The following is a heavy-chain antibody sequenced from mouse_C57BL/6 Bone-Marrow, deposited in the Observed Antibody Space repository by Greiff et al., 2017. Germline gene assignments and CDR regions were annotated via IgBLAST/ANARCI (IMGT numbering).Heavy chain of an antibody. D-gene: IGHD1-1*01. CDR1: GYTFTGYW. CDR3: ASPSDYYGSTFYAMDY. V-gene: IGHV1-9*01. CDR2: ILPGSGST. Sequence: VKLVESGAELMKPGASVKLSCKATGYTFTGYWIEWVKQRPGHGLEWIGEILPGSGSTNYNEKFKGKATFTADTSSNTAYMQLSSLTTEDSAIYYCASPSDYYGSTFYAMDYWGQGTSVTVSS. J-gene: IGHJ4*01.